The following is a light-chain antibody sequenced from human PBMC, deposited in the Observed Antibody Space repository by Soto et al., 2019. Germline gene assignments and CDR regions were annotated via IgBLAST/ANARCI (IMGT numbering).Light chain of an antibody. J-gene: IGKJ4*01. V-gene: IGKV4-1*01. Sequence: DIVMTQSPDSLAVSLGERATINCKSSQSVLYSSNNKNYLAWYQQKPGQPPKLLIYCASTRESGVPDRFSGSGSGKDFTLTISTLQAEDVAVYYCQQYYTTPLTFGGGTKVEIK. CDR1: QSVLYSSNNKNY. CDR2: CAS. CDR3: QQYYTTPLT.